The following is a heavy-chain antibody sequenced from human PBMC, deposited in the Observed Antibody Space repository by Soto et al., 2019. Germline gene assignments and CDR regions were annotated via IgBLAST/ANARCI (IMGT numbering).Heavy chain of an antibody. CDR1: GGTFSSYA. J-gene: IGHJ6*02. CDR3: ARVGLYSSSWYHGMDV. V-gene: IGHV1-69*01. Sequence: QVQLVQSGAEVKKPGSSVKVSCKASGGTFSSYAISWVRQAPGQGLEWMGGIIPIFGTANYAQKFQGRVTITADESTSTAYMERSSLRSEDTAVYYCARVGLYSSSWYHGMDVWGQGTTVTVSS. D-gene: IGHD6-13*01. CDR2: IIPIFGTA.